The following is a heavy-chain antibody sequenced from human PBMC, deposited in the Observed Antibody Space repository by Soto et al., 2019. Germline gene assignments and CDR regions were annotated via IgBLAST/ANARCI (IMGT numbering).Heavy chain of an antibody. V-gene: IGHV1-69*12. J-gene: IGHJ3*02. Sequence: QVQLVQSGAEVKKPGSSVKVSCKASGGTFSSYAISWVRQAPGQGLEWMGGIIPIFGTANYAQKFQGRVTSAADESTSTAYKELSSLRSEDTAVYYCARISRITMIVVDAKGDAFDIWGQGTMVTVSS. CDR2: IIPIFGTA. D-gene: IGHD3-22*01. CDR1: GGTFSSYA. CDR3: ARISRITMIVVDAKGDAFDI.